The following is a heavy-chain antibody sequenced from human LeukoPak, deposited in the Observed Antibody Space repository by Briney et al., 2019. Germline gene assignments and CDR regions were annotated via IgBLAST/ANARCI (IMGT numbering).Heavy chain of an antibody. V-gene: IGHV3-23*01. CDR1: GFTFSSYA. D-gene: IGHD3-10*01. CDR2: TSGSGGST. J-gene: IGHJ4*02. Sequence: GGSLRLSCAASGFTFSSYAMSWVRQAPGKGLEWVSATSGSGGSTYYADSVKGRFTISRDKSKNTLYLQMNSLRAEDTAVYYCAKDRDYYYGSGSYGGPPRSGFDYWGQGTLVTVSS. CDR3: AKDRDYYYGSGSYGGPPRSGFDY.